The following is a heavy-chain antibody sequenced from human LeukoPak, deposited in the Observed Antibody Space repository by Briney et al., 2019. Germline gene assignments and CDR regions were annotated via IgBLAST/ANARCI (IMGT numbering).Heavy chain of an antibody. Sequence: SETLSLTYIVSGASISSGNYYWTWIRQPAGKGLEWIGRLHTTGGTNYNPSFKSRLNISGDTSKNQFSLQLSSVTAADTAVYYCARYRYSGYDDAFDVWGQGTMVTVSS. D-gene: IGHD5-12*01. CDR3: ARYRYSGYDDAFDV. CDR1: GASISSGNYY. J-gene: IGHJ3*01. V-gene: IGHV4-61*02. CDR2: LHTTGGT.